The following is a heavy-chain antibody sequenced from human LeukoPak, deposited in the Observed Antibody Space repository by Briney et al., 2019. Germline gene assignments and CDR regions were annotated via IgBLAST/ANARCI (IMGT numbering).Heavy chain of an antibody. J-gene: IGHJ4*02. Sequence: SETLSLTCTVSGGSISSSSYYWGWIRQPPGKGLEWIGSIYYSGSTYHNPSLKSRVTISVDTSKNQFSLKLSSVTAADTAVYYCGGGSYYDYFDYWGQGTLVTVSS. CDR2: IYYSGST. V-gene: IGHV4-39*01. CDR3: GGGSYYDYFDY. CDR1: GGSISSSSYY. D-gene: IGHD1-26*01.